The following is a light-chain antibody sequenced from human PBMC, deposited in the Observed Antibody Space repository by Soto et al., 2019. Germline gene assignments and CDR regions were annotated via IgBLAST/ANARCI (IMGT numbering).Light chain of an antibody. V-gene: IGKV1-39*01. Sequence: DIQMTQSPFSLSASVGDRVTITFRASQSISSYLNWYQQKPGKAPKLLIYAASSLQSGVPSRFSGSGSGTDFPLTISSLQPEDFVTYFCQQSYSTPRTLGQGTMVEIK. CDR2: AAS. CDR1: QSISSY. J-gene: IGKJ1*01. CDR3: QQSYSTPRT.